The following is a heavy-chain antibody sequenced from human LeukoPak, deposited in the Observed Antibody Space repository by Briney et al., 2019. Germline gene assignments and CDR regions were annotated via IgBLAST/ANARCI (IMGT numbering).Heavy chain of an antibody. CDR3: ATTTRSSSWDF. Sequence: PGGCLRLSLAASGFTVSTYWTVWFRPAPGKGLGGMANIKQDGSAKQYVDSVKGRFSISRDNANNLVYLQMHSRRVEDTGVYYCATTTRSSSWDFWGQGTLVTVSS. CDR1: GFTVSTYW. D-gene: IGHD6-13*01. V-gene: IGHV3-7*02. CDR2: IKQDGSAK. J-gene: IGHJ4*02.